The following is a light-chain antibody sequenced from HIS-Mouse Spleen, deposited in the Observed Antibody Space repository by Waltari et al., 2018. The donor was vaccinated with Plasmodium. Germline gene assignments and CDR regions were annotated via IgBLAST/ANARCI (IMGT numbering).Light chain of an antibody. CDR2: SNN. CDR1: SPNTGRNT. J-gene: IGLJ3*02. Sequence: QSVLTQPPSASGTPGQRATISCSGISPNTGRNTVNWYQQLPGTAPKLLIYSNNQRPSGVPDRFSGSKSGTSASLAISGLQSEDEADYYCAAWDDSLNGWVFGGGTKLTVL. V-gene: IGLV1-44*01. CDR3: AAWDDSLNGWV.